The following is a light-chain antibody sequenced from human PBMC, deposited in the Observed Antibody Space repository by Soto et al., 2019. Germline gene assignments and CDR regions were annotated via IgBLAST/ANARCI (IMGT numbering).Light chain of an antibody. V-gene: IGKV1-12*01. CDR1: EDISTW. J-gene: IGKJ1*01. CDR3: QHYDWSLTWK. Sequence: DIRMTQSPSSVSASVVDRVTITCRSSEDISTWLAWYQQKPGKAPKLLIYAASSLQSGVPSRFSGSGSGTDFTLTISSLQPEDFAVYYCQHYDWSLTWKFGPGTKVDIK. CDR2: AAS.